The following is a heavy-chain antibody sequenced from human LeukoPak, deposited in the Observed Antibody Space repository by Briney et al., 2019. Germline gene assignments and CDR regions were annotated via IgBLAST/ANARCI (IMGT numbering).Heavy chain of an antibody. Sequence: TLSLTCAVSSLSISTGGYYWSWSREHPGKGLEWIGHIFYSGSTYYNPSLKSRVTIMVDMSNNHFSLKLTSVTAADTAVYYCARLTGATSNDVIAIWGEGTMVTVSS. CDR1: SLSISTGGYY. D-gene: IGHD5-12*01. J-gene: IGHJ3*02. CDR3: ARLTGATSNDVIAI. CDR2: IFYSGST. V-gene: IGHV4-31*11.